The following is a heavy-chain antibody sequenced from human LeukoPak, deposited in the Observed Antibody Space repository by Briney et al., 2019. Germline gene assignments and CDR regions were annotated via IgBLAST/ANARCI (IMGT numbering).Heavy chain of an antibody. V-gene: IGHV1-18*01. Sequence: ASVKVSCKDSSYSFSDYGFTWVRQAPGQGPEYMGWISGYNGNTNYAEKLQDRVTLTADASTTTVYMELRSLTSDDTAVYYCARVASYDLLTGYYPEYWGQGTLVTVSS. J-gene: IGHJ4*02. D-gene: IGHD3-9*01. CDR3: ARVASYDLLTGYYPEY. CDR1: SYSFSDYG. CDR2: ISGYNGNT.